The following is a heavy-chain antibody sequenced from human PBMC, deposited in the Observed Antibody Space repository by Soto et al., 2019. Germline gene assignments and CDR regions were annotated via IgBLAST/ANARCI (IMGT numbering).Heavy chain of an antibody. CDR2: MSHSGGT. J-gene: IGHJ3*02. CDR3: VRVERGTATTVVDAFDI. CDR1: GGFVSSGNYY. D-gene: IGHD1-1*01. V-gene: IGHV4-34*01. Sequence: QEQLQQWGAGLLKPSETLSLTCAVYGGFVSSGNYYLSWIRQPPGKGLEWIGEMSHSGGTHFNPSLKSRVTISVDTSKNQFSLKMSSVTAADTALYYCVRVERGTATTVVDAFDIWGPGTMVTVSS.